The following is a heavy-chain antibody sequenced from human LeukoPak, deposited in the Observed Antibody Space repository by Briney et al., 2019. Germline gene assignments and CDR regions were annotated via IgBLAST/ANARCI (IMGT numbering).Heavy chain of an antibody. CDR2: IYYSGTT. V-gene: IGHV4-39*01. CDR3: ARYLRAEYFQY. J-gene: IGHJ1*01. Sequence: SETLSLTCMVSGASISSSTYYWGWVRQPPGKGLEWIGSIYYSGTTHYNPSLESRDTISVDTSKNRLSLKMSSVTAADTAAYYCARYLRAEYFQYWGQGTWSPSPQ. CDR1: GASISSSTYY.